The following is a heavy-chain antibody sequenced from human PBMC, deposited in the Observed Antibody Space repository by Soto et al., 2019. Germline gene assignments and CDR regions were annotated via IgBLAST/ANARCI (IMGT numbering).Heavy chain of an antibody. CDR3: ARSPRSGWPLNFDY. D-gene: IGHD6-19*01. CDR2: IYYSGST. CDR1: GFSISSGDYY. Sequence: SETLSLTCPFSGFSISSGDYYWSWIRQPPGKGLEWIGYIYYSGSTYYNPSLKSRVTISVDTSKNQFSLKLSSVTAADTAVYYCARSPRSGWPLNFDYWGQGTLVTVSS. V-gene: IGHV4-30-4*01. J-gene: IGHJ4*02.